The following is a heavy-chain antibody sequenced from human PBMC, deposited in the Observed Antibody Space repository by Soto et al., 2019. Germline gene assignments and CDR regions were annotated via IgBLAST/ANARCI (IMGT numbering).Heavy chain of an antibody. CDR3: ARDGGGNSGGLNY. V-gene: IGHV1-69*01. CDR2: IVPIFGTA. Sequence: QVQLVQSGAEVKKPGSSVKVSCKASGGTFSSYSINWVRQAPGQGLEWMGEIVPIFGTANYAQKFQGRVTIPGAEPRSKAYMDRRTLKPEDTAGFSGARDGGGNSGGLNYWGKGTLVPSP. D-gene: IGHD1-7*01. J-gene: IGHJ4*02. CDR1: GGTFSSYS.